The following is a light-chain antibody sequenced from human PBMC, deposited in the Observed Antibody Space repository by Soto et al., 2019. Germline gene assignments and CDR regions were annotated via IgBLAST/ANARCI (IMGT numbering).Light chain of an antibody. CDR2: TSN. V-gene: IGLV1-44*01. CDR1: NSNIGSNK. J-gene: IGLJ1*01. CDR3: ATWDDTLHGYV. Sequence: QSVLAQPPSASGTPGQRVTISCSGSNSNIGSNKVSWYQQLPGTAPKLLIYTSNQRPSGVPDRFSGSKSGTSASLAISGLQSEDEADYYCATWDDTLHGYVFXAGTKVTVL.